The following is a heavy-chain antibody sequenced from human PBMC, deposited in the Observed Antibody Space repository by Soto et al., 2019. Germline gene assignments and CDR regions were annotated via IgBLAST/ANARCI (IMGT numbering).Heavy chain of an antibody. CDR3: ARDQPGYSYGYGLGY. CDR1: GFTFSSYS. D-gene: IGHD5-18*01. CDR2: ISSSSSYI. V-gene: IGHV3-21*01. J-gene: IGHJ4*02. Sequence: GGSLRLSCAASGFTFSSYSMNWVRQAPGKGLEWVSSISSSSSYIYYADSVKGRFTISRDNAKNSLYLQMNSLRAEDTAVYYCARDQPGYSYGYGLGYWGQGTLVIVSS.